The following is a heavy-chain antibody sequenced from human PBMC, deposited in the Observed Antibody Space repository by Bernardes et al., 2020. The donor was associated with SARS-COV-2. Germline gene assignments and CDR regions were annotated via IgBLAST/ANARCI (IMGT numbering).Heavy chain of an antibody. D-gene: IGHD3-9*01. J-gene: IGHJ4*02. CDR3: ARAEFDWAHLFDH. CDR2: LYSGGGT. V-gene: IGHV3-53*04. Sequence: GGSLRLSCAASGFIFSDNYMCWVRQAPGKGLEWFSFLYSGGGTYYADSVTGRFTISRHNSNNILFLQMDSLRVEDTAVYYCARAEFDWAHLFDHWGQGTLVTVSS. CDR1: GFIFSDNY.